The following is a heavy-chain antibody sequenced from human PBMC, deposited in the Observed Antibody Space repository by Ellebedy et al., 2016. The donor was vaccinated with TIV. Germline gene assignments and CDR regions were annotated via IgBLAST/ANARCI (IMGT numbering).Heavy chain of an antibody. V-gene: IGHV1-46*01. Sequence: SVKVSCXASGYTFTSYYMHWVRQALGQGLEWMGIINPSGGSTSYAQKFQGRVTMTRDTSTSTVYMELSSLRSEDTAVYYCAKLNSGWTFDYWGQGTLVTVSS. CDR1: GYTFTSYY. D-gene: IGHD6-19*01. CDR2: INPSGGST. CDR3: AKLNSGWTFDY. J-gene: IGHJ4*02.